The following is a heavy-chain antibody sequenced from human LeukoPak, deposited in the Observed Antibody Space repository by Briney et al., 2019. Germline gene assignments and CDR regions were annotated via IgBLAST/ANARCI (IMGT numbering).Heavy chain of an antibody. CDR3: ARELAA. D-gene: IGHD6-13*01. Sequence: GSLRLSCAASGFTFTNYNMHWVRQAPGKGLEWVAAIWPDGSNKYYANSVKGRFTISRDNSKNTLYLQMNSLRGDDTAIYYCARELAAWGQGTLVTVSS. V-gene: IGHV3-33*08. CDR1: GFTFTNYN. J-gene: IGHJ4*02. CDR2: IWPDGSNK.